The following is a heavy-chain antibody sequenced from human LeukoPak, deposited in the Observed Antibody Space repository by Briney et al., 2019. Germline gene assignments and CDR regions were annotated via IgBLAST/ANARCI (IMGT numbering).Heavy chain of an antibody. CDR3: ARVGYYDTLTGPFDY. CDR1: GYTFTGYY. J-gene: IGHJ4*02. CDR2: INPNSGGT. V-gene: IGHV1-2*02. D-gene: IGHD3-9*01. Sequence: APVKVSCKASGYTFTGYYMHWVRQAPGQGLEWMGWINPNSGGTNYAQKFQGRVTMTRDTSISTAYMELSRLRSDDTAVYYCARVGYYDTLTGPFDYGGQGTLVTVSS.